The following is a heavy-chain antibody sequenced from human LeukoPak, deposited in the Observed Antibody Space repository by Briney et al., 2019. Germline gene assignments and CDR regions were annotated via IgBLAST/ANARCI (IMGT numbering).Heavy chain of an antibody. Sequence: GGSLRLSCAASGFTFSSSWMHWVRQVPGKGLEWVSSISSSSSYIYYADSVKGRFTISRDNAKNSLYLQMNSLRAEDTAVYYCARDDIVVVPAAIVRRFDPWGQGTLVTVSS. CDR1: GFTFSSSW. V-gene: IGHV3-21*01. CDR2: ISSSSSYI. J-gene: IGHJ5*02. D-gene: IGHD2-2*02. CDR3: ARDDIVVVPAAIVRRFDP.